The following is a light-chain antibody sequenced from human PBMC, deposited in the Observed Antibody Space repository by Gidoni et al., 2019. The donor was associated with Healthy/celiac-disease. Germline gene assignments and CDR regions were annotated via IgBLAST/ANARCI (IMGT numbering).Light chain of an antibody. J-gene: IGKJ4*01. CDR2: DAS. V-gene: IGKV3-11*01. CDR3: PQRSNWLT. Sequence: EIVLTKSPATLSLSPGERATLSCRASQSVSSYLAWYQQKPGQAPRLLIYDASNRATGIPARFSGRGSGTDFTLPISSLEPEDFAVYYCPQRSNWLTFGGGTKVELK. CDR1: QSVSSY.